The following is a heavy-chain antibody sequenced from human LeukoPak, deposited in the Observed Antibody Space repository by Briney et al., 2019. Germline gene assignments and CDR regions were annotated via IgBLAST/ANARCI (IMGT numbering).Heavy chain of an antibody. Sequence: GGSLRLSCAASGFTFSDYYMSWVRQAPGKGLGWVSYISSGGSTTYYADSVKGRFTISRDNAKNSLYLQVNSLRAEDTAVYYCARFHYDSSGSWFDPWGQGTLVTVSS. CDR3: ARFHYDSSGSWFDP. CDR2: ISSGGSTT. J-gene: IGHJ5*02. CDR1: GFTFSDYY. D-gene: IGHD3-22*01. V-gene: IGHV3-11*01.